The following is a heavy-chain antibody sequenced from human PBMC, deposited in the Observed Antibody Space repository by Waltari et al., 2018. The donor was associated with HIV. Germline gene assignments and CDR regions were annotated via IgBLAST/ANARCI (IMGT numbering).Heavy chain of an antibody. CDR2: IKSKTEGGTT. V-gene: IGHV3-15*01. CDR3: TTAPDWELHQLHFDY. D-gene: IGHD1-26*01. J-gene: IGHJ4*02. CDR1: GFTFGNAG. Sequence: EVQLVESGGGLVKPGGSLRLSCAASGFTFGNAGMSWVRRAPGKGLEWVGRIKSKTEGGTTDYAAPVKGRFTISRDDSKNTLYLQMNSLKTEDTAVYYCTTAPDWELHQLHFDYWGQGTLVTVSS.